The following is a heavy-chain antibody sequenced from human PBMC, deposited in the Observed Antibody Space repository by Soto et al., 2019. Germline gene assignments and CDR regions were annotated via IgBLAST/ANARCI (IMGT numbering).Heavy chain of an antibody. J-gene: IGHJ6*02. D-gene: IGHD3-10*01. Sequence: QVQLQESGPGLVKPSQTLSLTCPVSGGSISSGGYYWSWIRQHPGKGLEWIGYIYYSGSTYYHSSLKSRVTISVDTSKNQFSLKLSSVTAADTAVYYCARAYGSGYMDVWGQGTTVPVSS. V-gene: IGHV4-31*03. CDR3: ARAYGSGYMDV. CDR1: GGSISSGGYY. CDR2: IYYSGST.